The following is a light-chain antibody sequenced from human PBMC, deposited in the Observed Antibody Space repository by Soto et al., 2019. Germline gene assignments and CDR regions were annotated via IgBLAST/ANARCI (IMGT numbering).Light chain of an antibody. CDR1: PSVSSN. Sequence: EIVLTQSPGTLSLSPGERATLSCRASPSVSSNFVAWYQPKPGQAPRLLISGASNRATGIPARFSGSGSGTDFTLTISSLEPEDFAVYYCQQRSNWPPITFGQGTRLEIK. CDR2: GAS. CDR3: QQRSNWPPIT. J-gene: IGKJ5*01. V-gene: IGKV3-11*01.